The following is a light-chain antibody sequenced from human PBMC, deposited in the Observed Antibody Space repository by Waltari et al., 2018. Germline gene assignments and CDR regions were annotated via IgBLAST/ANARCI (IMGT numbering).Light chain of an antibody. J-gene: IGKJ1*01. V-gene: IGKV3-20*01. CDR1: QSIGKY. CDR3: QHYVRLPAT. Sequence: EIVLTQSPGTLSLSPGERATLFCRASQSIGKYLVWYHQKPGQAPRLLIYGASTRATGIPDRFSGGGSGTDFSLSITRLEPEDFAVYYCQHYVRLPATFGQGTTVEI. CDR2: GAS.